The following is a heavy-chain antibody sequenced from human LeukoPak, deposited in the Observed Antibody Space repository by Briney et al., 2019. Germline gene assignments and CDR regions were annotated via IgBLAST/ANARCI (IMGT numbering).Heavy chain of an antibody. D-gene: IGHD2-15*01. V-gene: IGHV3-23*01. CDR3: AKWGCSGGSCYPFDY. J-gene: IGHJ4*02. CDR2: MSADSATT. Sequence: PGGSLRLSCAASGFNFGSYSMTWVRQAPGKGLEWVSVMSADSATTFYADSVKGRFTISRDNSKNTLYLQMNSLRAEDTAVYYCAKWGCSGGSCYPFDYWGQGTLVTVSS. CDR1: GFNFGSYS.